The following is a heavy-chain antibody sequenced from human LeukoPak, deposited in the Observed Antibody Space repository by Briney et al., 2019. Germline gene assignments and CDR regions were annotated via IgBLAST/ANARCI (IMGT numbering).Heavy chain of an antibody. V-gene: IGHV3-48*01. CDR3: VRDRDWAFDY. Sequence: PGGSLRLSCAAPGFTLSTYTMNGVPQSPGKGLEWISFINTKSKTMSYADAEKGRFTITRDNGKNSLYLQMNSLRAEKTALYYCVRDRDWAFDYWGQGTLVTVSS. D-gene: IGHD3-9*01. CDR1: GFTLSTYT. CDR2: INTKSKTM. J-gene: IGHJ4*02.